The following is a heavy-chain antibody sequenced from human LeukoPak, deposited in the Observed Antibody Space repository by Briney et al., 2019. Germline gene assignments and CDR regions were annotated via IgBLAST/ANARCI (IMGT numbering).Heavy chain of an antibody. Sequence: PSETLSLTCTVSGYSISSGYYWGWIRQPPGKGLEWIGSIYHSGSTYYNPSLKSRVTISVDTSKNQFSLKLSSVTAADTAVYYCARGGGGSYLAYYYYYYMDVWGKGTTVTVSS. J-gene: IGHJ6*03. CDR2: IYHSGST. V-gene: IGHV4-38-2*02. CDR3: ARGGGGSYLAYYYYYYMDV. CDR1: GYSISSGYY. D-gene: IGHD1-26*01.